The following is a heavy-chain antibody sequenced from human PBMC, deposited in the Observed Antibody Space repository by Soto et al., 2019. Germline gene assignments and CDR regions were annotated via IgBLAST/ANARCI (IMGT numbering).Heavy chain of an antibody. J-gene: IGHJ4*02. V-gene: IGHV1-69*13. CDR2: IIPIFGTA. Sequence: SVKVSCKASGGTFSSYAISWVRQAPGQGLEWMGGIIPIFGTANYAQKFQGRVTITADESTSTAYMELSSLRSEGTAVYYCARAEGASGDYLNYFDYWGQGTLVTVSS. CDR1: GGTFSSYA. CDR3: ARAEGASGDYLNYFDY. D-gene: IGHD4-17*01.